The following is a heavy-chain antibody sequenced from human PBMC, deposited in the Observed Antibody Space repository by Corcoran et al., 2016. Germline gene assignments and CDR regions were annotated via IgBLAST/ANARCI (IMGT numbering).Heavy chain of an antibody. CDR3: TRGRGTGTMRYYFDY. Sequence: EVQLVESGGGLVQPGRSLRLSCTASGFTFGDYAMSWFRQAPGKGLEWVGFIRSKAYGGTTEYAASVKGRFTISRDDSKSIAYLQMNSLKTEDTAVYYCTRGRGTGTMRYYFDYWGQGTLVTVSS. CDR1: GFTFGDYA. V-gene: IGHV3-49*03. D-gene: IGHD1-7*01. J-gene: IGHJ4*02. CDR2: IRSKAYGGTT.